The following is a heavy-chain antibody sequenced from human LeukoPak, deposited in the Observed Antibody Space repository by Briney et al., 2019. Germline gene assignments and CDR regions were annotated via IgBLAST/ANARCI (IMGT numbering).Heavy chain of an antibody. V-gene: IGHV4-59*01. Sequence: SETLSLTCSVSGGSISSYYWSWIRQPPGKGLEWIGYIYYSGSTNYNPSLKSRVTISVDTSKNQFSLKLSSVTAADTAVYYCARESGDCSSTSCYAPYWYFDLWGRGTLVTVSS. CDR3: ARESGDCSSTSCYAPYWYFDL. J-gene: IGHJ2*01. CDR1: GGSISSYY. CDR2: IYYSGST. D-gene: IGHD2-2*01.